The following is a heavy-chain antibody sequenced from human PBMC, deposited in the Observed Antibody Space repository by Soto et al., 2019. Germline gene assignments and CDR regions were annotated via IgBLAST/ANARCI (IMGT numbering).Heavy chain of an antibody. CDR1: GYSFTNFS. D-gene: IGHD3-10*01. Sequence: GECLKISCQASGYSFTNFSIAWVRQVPGKGLEWMGIIFPSDSDTRYSPSFQGQVTISADKSLSTAYLRWSSLKASDSAMYWCARLGSGMAVWGQGTTVTVSS. CDR2: IFPSDSDT. V-gene: IGHV5-51*01. CDR3: ARLGSGMAV. J-gene: IGHJ6*02.